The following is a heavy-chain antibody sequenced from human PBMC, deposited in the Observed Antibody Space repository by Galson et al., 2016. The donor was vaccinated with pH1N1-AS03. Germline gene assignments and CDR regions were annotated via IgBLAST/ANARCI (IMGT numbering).Heavy chain of an antibody. Sequence: ETLSLTCSVSGGSISGNFWTWIRQPAGEGLEWIGRMDSSGRKNYNSSLESRVTLSVDTSKNQFSLRLTSVTAADTAVYYCAGDSKDNFHYPRFAVDLWSQGTLGTVSS. CDR1: GGSISGNF. CDR2: MDSSGRK. J-gene: IGHJ3*01. V-gene: IGHV4-4*07. CDR3: AGDSKDNFHYPRFAVDL. D-gene: IGHD2-15*01.